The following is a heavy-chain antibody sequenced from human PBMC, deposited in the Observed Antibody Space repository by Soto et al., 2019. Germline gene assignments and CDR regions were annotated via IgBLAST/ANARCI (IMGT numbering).Heavy chain of an antibody. CDR2: ISSSSSYT. J-gene: IGHJ4*02. V-gene: IGHV3-11*06. CDR3: AREGSIAAEVDY. D-gene: IGHD6-13*01. Sequence: QVQLLESGGGLVKPGGSLRLSCAASGFTFSDYYMSWIRQAPGKGLEWVSYISSSSSYTNYADSVKGRFTISRDNAKNSLYLQMNSLRAEDTAVYYWAREGSIAAEVDYWGQGTLVTVSS. CDR1: GFTFSDYY.